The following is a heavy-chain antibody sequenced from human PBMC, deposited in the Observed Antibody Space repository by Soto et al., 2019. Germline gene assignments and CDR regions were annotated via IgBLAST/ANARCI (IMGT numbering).Heavy chain of an antibody. J-gene: IGHJ4*02. Sequence: ASVKVSCKAFGYTFLKYGISWVRLAPGQRPEWMGWISATGVPNYAQRHQGRFTMTVDTSSSTAFMELKSLTSDDTAIYYCARDEKNWAKFDYWGQRTLVTVSS. V-gene: IGHV1-18*01. D-gene: IGHD3-16*01. CDR1: GYTFLKYG. CDR3: ARDEKNWAKFDY. CDR2: ISATGVP.